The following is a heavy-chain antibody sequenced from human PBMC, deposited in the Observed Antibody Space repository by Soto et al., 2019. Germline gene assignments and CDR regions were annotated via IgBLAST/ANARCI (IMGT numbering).Heavy chain of an antibody. Sequence: GGSLRLSCAASGFTFSSYAMSWVRQAPGKGLEWVSAISGSGGSTYYADSVKGRFTISRDNSKNTLYLQMNSLRAEDTAVYYCAKEYNRGYSGYDPFDDWGQGTLVTVSS. CDR1: GFTFSSYA. D-gene: IGHD5-12*01. J-gene: IGHJ4*02. CDR2: ISGSGGST. V-gene: IGHV3-23*01. CDR3: AKEYNRGYSGYDPFDD.